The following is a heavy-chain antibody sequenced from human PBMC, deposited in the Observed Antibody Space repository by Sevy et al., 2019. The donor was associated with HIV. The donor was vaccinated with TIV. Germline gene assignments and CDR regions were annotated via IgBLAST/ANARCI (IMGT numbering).Heavy chain of an antibody. D-gene: IGHD2-21*02. CDR1: GFTFSNYG. Sequence: GGSLRLSCAASGFTFSNYGMSWVRQAPGKGLEWVSAISGSGYSTYYANSVKGRFTISRDKSKNTLYLKINSLRAGDTAVYYCAKHIAYCGGDCYPPLYYFDYWGQGTLVTVSS. V-gene: IGHV3-23*01. CDR3: AKHIAYCGGDCYPPLYYFDY. J-gene: IGHJ4*02. CDR2: ISGSGYST.